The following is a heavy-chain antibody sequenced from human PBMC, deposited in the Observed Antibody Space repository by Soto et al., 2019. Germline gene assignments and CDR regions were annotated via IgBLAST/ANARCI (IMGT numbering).Heavy chain of an antibody. D-gene: IGHD3-10*01. J-gene: IGHJ5*02. V-gene: IGHV4-39*01. Sequence: SETLSLTCAVSGGSISSSSYYWGWIRQPPGKGLEWIGSIYYSGSTYYNPSLKSRVTISVDTSKNQFSLKLSSVTAADTAVYYCARLITMVRGVMIPPWFDPWGQGTLVTVSS. CDR1: GGSISSSSYY. CDR2: IYYSGST. CDR3: ARLITMVRGVMIPPWFDP.